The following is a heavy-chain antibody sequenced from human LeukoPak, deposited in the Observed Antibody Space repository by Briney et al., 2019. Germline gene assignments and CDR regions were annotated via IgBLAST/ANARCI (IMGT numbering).Heavy chain of an antibody. CDR3: ARAPRYSSSWYYWFDP. CDR1: GYIFGHNG. V-gene: IGHV1-18*01. Sequence: ASVKVSCKTSGYIFGHNGISWVRQAPGQGPEWMGWISAYYGDTKYAQKFQGRVTMTRDTSTSTVYMELRSLRSDDTAVYYCARAPRYSSSWYYWFDPWGQGTLVTVSS. D-gene: IGHD6-13*01. CDR2: ISAYYGDT. J-gene: IGHJ5*02.